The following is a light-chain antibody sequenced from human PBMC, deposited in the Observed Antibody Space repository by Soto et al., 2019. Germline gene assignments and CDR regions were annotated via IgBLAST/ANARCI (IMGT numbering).Light chain of an antibody. CDR2: AAS. Sequence: DIQMTQSPSSVSASVGDRVTITCRASQGISRWLAWYQQKPGKAPKLLVYAASSLQSGVPSMFSGSGSGTDLTLIISSLQPEDCATYYCQQANSFPITVGEGTRREIK. CDR1: QGISRW. CDR3: QQANSFPIT. J-gene: IGKJ5*01. V-gene: IGKV1D-12*01.